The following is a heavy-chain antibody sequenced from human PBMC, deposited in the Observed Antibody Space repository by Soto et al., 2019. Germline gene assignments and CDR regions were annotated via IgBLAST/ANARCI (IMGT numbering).Heavy chain of an antibody. D-gene: IGHD3-16*01. J-gene: IGHJ4*02. CDR3: AKDRVESGLGEVDY. CDR1: GFTFSSYG. V-gene: IGHV3-30*18. Sequence: QPGGSLRLSCAASGFTFSSYGMHWVRQAPGKGQEWVAIISYDGSQKYYGDSVKGRFTVSRDNSKNTLFLQMNSLRAEDTAVYYCAKDRVESGLGEVDYWGQGTLVTVSS. CDR2: ISYDGSQK.